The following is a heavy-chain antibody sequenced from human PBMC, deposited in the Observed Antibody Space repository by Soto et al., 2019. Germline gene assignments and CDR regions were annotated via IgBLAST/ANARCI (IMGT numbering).Heavy chain of an antibody. V-gene: IGHV1-3*01. CDR1: GYTFTSYA. D-gene: IGHD2-2*01. CDR3: ARAPGRCSSTSCIPSNRWFDP. CDR2: INAGNGNT. J-gene: IGHJ5*02. Sequence: ASVKVSCTASGYTFTSYAMHWVRQAPGQRLEWMGWINAGNGNTKYSQKFQGRVTITRDTSASTAYMELSSLRSEDTAVYYCARAPGRCSSTSCIPSNRWFDPWSQGTLVTVSS.